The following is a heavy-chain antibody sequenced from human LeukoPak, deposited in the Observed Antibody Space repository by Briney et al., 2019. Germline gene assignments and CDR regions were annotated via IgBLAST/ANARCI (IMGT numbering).Heavy chain of an antibody. Sequence: PGRSLRLSCAASGFTFSSFAMHWVRQAPGKGLEWVAVISYDGSNKYYADSVKGRFTISRDNSKNTLYLQMNSLRAEDTAVYYCARDLHTFGGLDYWGQGTLVTVSS. V-gene: IGHV3-30*01. D-gene: IGHD3-16*01. J-gene: IGHJ4*02. CDR3: ARDLHTFGGLDY. CDR1: GFTFSSFA. CDR2: ISYDGSNK.